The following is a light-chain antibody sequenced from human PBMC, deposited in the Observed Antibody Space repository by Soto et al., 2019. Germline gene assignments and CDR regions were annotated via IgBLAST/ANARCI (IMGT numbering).Light chain of an antibody. CDR2: NVS. CDR3: SSFTSSNTVL. V-gene: IGLV2-14*01. CDR1: SSDVGCYNY. Sequence: QSALTQPASVSGSPGQSITISCTGTSSDVGCYNYVSWYQQHPGKAPKLIIYNVSNRTSGVSNRFSGSKSGNTTSLTIYGLKAEDEGHYYCSSFTSSNTVLFGGGTKLTVL. J-gene: IGLJ2*01.